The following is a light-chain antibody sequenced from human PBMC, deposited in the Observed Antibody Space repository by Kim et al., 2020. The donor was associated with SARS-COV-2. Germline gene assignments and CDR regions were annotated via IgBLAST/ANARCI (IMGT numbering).Light chain of an antibody. Sequence: EIGMTQSPATLSVSPGERATLSCRASQSVSTDLAWYQQKLGQAPRLLIYGASTRAAGIPARFSGSGSGTEFTLTISSLQSEDFAVYYCQQYNNWPPITFGQGTRLEIK. J-gene: IGKJ5*01. CDR2: GAS. V-gene: IGKV3-15*01. CDR3: QQYNNWPPIT. CDR1: QSVSTD.